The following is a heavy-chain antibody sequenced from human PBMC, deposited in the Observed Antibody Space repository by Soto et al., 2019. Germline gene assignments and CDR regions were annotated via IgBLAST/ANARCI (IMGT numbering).Heavy chain of an antibody. Sequence: QVQLQQWGAGLLKPSETLSLTCAVYGGSFSGYYWSWIRQPPGKGLEWIGEINHSGSTNYNPSLKSRVTISVDTSKNQFSLELSSVTAADTAVYYCARGQRYCSGGSCQGWFDPWGQGTLVTVSS. V-gene: IGHV4-34*01. J-gene: IGHJ5*02. CDR3: ARGQRYCSGGSCQGWFDP. D-gene: IGHD2-15*01. CDR1: GGSFSGYY. CDR2: INHSGST.